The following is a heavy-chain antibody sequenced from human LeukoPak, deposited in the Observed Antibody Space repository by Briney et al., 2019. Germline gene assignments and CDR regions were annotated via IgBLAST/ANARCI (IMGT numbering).Heavy chain of an antibody. CDR1: GGSISSSSYY. CDR3: AYGLAAAGLY. J-gene: IGHJ4*02. D-gene: IGHD6-13*01. Sequence: KPSETLSLTCTVPGGSISSSSYYWGWIRQPPGKGLEWIGSIYYSGSTYYNPSLKSRVTISVDTSKNQFSLKLSSVTAADTAVYYCAYGLAAAGLYWGQGTLVTVSS. CDR2: IYYSGST. V-gene: IGHV4-39*01.